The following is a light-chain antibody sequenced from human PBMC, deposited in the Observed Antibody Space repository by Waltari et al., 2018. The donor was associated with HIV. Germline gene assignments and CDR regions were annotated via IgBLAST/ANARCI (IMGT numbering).Light chain of an antibody. V-gene: IGKV3-15*01. J-gene: IGKJ5*01. CDR1: QSVSSN. CDR3: QQYNNWPPA. Sequence: EIVMTQSPATLSVSPGERATLSCRASQSVSSNLAWYQQKPGQAPRLLISGASTRATGIPARFSGSGSGTEFTLTISSLQSEDFAVYYCQQYNNWPPAFGQGTRLDI. CDR2: GAS.